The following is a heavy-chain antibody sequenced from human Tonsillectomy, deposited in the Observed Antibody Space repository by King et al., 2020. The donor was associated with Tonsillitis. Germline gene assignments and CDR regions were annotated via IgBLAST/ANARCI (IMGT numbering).Heavy chain of an antibody. CDR2: ISAYNGNT. D-gene: IGHD3-9*01. CDR1: GYTFTSYG. Sequence: QLVQSGAEVKKPGASVKVSCKASGYTFTSYGISWVRQAPGQGLEWMGWISAYNGNTNYAQKLQGRVTMTTDTSTSTAYMELRSLRSDDTAVYYCARLKTVLRYFDWLLPKYPFDYWGKGTLVTVSS. V-gene: IGHV1-18*01. CDR3: ARLKTVLRYFDWLLPKYPFDY. J-gene: IGHJ4*02.